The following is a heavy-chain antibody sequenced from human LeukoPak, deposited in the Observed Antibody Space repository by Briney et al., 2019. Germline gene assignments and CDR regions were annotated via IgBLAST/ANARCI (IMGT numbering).Heavy chain of an antibody. D-gene: IGHD3-10*01. CDR3: ARGGLSYWFDP. J-gene: IGHJ5*02. V-gene: IGHV4-59*01. CDR2: TYYSGST. CDR1: GGSISSYY. Sequence: SETLSLTCIVSGGSISSYYRNWIRQPPGKGLEWIGYTYYSGSTNYNPSLKSRVTISVDTSKNQFSLKLTSVTAADTAVYYCARGGLSYWFDPWGQGTLVTVSS.